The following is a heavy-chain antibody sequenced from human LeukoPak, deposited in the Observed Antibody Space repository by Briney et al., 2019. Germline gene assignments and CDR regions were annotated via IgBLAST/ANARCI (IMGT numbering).Heavy chain of an antibody. CDR1: GYSISSGYY. D-gene: IGHD3-22*01. Sequence: SETLSLTCTVSGYSISSGYYWGWIRQPPGKGLEWIGSIYHSGSTYYNPSLKSRVTTSVDTSKNQFSLKLSSVTAADTAVYYCARATNEYYYDSSGYRGPYDYWGQGTLVTVSS. CDR2: IYHSGST. V-gene: IGHV4-38-2*02. CDR3: ARATNEYYYDSSGYRGPYDY. J-gene: IGHJ4*02.